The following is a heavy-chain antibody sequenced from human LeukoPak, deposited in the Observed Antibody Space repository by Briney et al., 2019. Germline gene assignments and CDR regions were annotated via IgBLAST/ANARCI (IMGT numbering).Heavy chain of an antibody. D-gene: IGHD4-17*01. V-gene: IGHV3-7*01. Sequence: GGSLRLSCAASGFTFSSYWMSWVRQAPGKGLEWVASIKQDGSEKYYVDSVKGRFTISRDNAKNSLYLQMNSLRAEDTALYYCARAPGEGWFDSWGQGTLVTVSS. CDR3: ARAPGEGWFDS. CDR1: GFTFSSYW. CDR2: IKQDGSEK. J-gene: IGHJ5*01.